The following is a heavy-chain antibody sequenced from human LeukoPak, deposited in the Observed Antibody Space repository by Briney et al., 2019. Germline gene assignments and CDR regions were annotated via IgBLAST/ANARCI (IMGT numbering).Heavy chain of an antibody. Sequence: PSETLSLTCAVYGGSFSGYYWSWIRQPPGKGLEWIGEINHSGSTNYNPSLKSRVTMSVDTSKNQFSLNLNSVTAADTAVYYCARGGEVTTIFEDWYFALWGRGTLVTVSS. CDR1: GGSFSGYY. J-gene: IGHJ2*01. D-gene: IGHD5-12*01. CDR2: INHSGST. V-gene: IGHV4-34*01. CDR3: ARGGEVTTIFEDWYFAL.